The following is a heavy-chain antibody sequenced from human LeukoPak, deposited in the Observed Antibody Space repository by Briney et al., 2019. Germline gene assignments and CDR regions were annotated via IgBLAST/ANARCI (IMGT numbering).Heavy chain of an antibody. D-gene: IGHD5-18*01. J-gene: IGHJ4*02. CDR1: GXTFSSYA. Sequence: VKVSCKASGXTFSSYAISWVRQAPGQGLEWMGRIIPILGIANYAQKFQGRVTITADKSTSTAYMELSSLRSEDTAVYYCAREVGRRNTAMVDYWGQGTLVTVSS. CDR3: AREVGRRNTAMVDY. V-gene: IGHV1-69*04. CDR2: IIPILGIA.